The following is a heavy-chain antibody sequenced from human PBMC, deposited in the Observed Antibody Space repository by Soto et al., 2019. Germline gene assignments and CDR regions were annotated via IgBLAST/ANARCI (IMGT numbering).Heavy chain of an antibody. CDR3: ARGHYGDYDYYYYGMDV. J-gene: IGHJ6*02. CDR2: IIPIFGTA. Sequence: SVKVSCTASGGTFSSYAISWVRQAPGQGLEWMGGIIPIFGTANYAQKFQGRVTITADESTSTAYMELSSLRSEDTAVYYCARGHYGDYDYYYYGMDVWGQGTTVTVSS. V-gene: IGHV1-69*01. CDR1: GGTFSSYA. D-gene: IGHD4-17*01.